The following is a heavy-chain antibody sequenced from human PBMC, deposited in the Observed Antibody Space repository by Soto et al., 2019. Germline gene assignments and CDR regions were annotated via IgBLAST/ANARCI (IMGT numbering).Heavy chain of an antibody. V-gene: IGHV5-51*01. CDR3: AREGAAGTMVRGVPNAFDI. D-gene: IGHD3-10*01. CDR2: IYPGDSDT. Sequence: GESLKISCKGSGYSFTSYWIGWVRQMPGKGLEWMGIIYPGDSDTRYSPSFQGQVTISADKSISTAYLQWSSLKASDTAMYYCAREGAAGTMVRGVPNAFDIWGQGTMVTVSS. J-gene: IGHJ3*02. CDR1: GYSFTSYW.